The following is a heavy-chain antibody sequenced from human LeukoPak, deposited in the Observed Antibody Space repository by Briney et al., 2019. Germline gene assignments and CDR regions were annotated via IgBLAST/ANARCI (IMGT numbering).Heavy chain of an antibody. CDR2: IRSKAYRGTI. CDR3: TRGPIQLWLHNSMDV. D-gene: IGHD5-18*01. CDR1: GFTFGDHA. Sequence: PGGSLRLSCTCSGFTFGDHAMSWVRQAPGKGLEWVGFIRSKAYRGTIEYAASVKGRFTISRDDSKSIAYLQMNSLETEDTGVYYCTRGPIQLWLHNSMDVWGQGTTVTVSS. J-gene: IGHJ6*02. V-gene: IGHV3-49*04.